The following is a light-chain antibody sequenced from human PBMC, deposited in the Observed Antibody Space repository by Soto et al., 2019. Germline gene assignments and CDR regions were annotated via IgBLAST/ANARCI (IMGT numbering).Light chain of an antibody. CDR2: GAS. CDR1: QSIRSL. J-gene: IGKJ2*01. V-gene: IGKV1-39*01. CDR3: QQSYSTPPYT. Sequence: DIQMTQSPSSLSASIGDRVTITCRASQSIRSLLNWYQQKSGKAPKLLIYGASNLQSGVPPRFSGSGSGTDFTLTISSLQPEDFATYYCQQSYSTPPYTFGQGTKLEIK.